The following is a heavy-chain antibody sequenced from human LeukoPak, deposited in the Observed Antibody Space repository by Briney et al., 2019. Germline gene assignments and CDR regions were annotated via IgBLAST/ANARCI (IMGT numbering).Heavy chain of an antibody. CDR1: GFTFSSYA. Sequence: GGSLRLSCAASGFTFSSYAMHWVRQAPGKGLEWVAVISYDGSNKYYADSVKGRFTISRDNAKNSLYLQMNSLRAEDTAVYYCARDYAKTGYCSGTSCPDAFDFWGQGTMVTVSS. V-gene: IGHV3-30-3*01. CDR2: ISYDGSNK. D-gene: IGHD2-2*03. J-gene: IGHJ3*01. CDR3: ARDYAKTGYCSGTSCPDAFDF.